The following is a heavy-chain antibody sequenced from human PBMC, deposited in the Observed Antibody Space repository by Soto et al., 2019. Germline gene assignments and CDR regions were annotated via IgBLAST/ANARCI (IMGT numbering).Heavy chain of an antibody. CDR3: ARRRDDYYYYYGMDV. V-gene: IGHV5-10-1*01. CDR2: IDPSDSYT. J-gene: IGHJ6*02. CDR1: GYSFTSYW. Sequence: GESLKISCKGSGYSFTSYWISWVRQMPGKGLEWMGRIDPSDSYTNYSPSFQGHVTISADKSISTAYLQWSSLKASDTAMYYCARRRDDYYYYYGMDVWGQGTTVTVSS.